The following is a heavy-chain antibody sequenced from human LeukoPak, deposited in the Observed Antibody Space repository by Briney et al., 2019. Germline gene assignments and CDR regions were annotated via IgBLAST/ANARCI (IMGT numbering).Heavy chain of an antibody. CDR1: GGTFSSYA. Sequence: SVKVSCKASGGTFSSYAISWVRQAPGQGLEWMGGIIPIFGTANYAQKFQGRVTITADESTSTAFMELSSLRSEDTAVYYCARVGGSGHVWGSYRYPLYYWGQGTLVTVSS. CDR3: ARVGGSGHVWGSYRYPLYY. J-gene: IGHJ4*02. V-gene: IGHV1-69*13. CDR2: IIPIFGTA. D-gene: IGHD3-16*02.